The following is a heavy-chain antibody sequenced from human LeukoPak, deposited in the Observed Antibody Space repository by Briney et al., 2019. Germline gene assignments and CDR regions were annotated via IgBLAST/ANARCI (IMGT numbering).Heavy chain of an antibody. Sequence: SETLSLTCTVSGYSISSGYYWGWIRQPPGKGLEWIGSIYHSGSTYYNPSLKSRVTISVDTSKNQFSLKLSSVTAADTAVYYCARDGIPYYYDSSGYYYWGQGTLVTVSS. CDR3: ARDGIPYYYDSSGYYY. D-gene: IGHD3-22*01. J-gene: IGHJ4*02. CDR1: GYSISSGYY. CDR2: IYHSGST. V-gene: IGHV4-38-2*02.